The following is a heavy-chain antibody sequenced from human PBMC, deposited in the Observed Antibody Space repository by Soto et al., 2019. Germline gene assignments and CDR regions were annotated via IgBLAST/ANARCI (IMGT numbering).Heavy chain of an antibody. Sequence: ASETLSLTCAVYGGSFSGYYWSWIRQPPGKGLERIGEINHSGSTNYNPSLKSRVTISVDTSKNQFSLKLSSVTAADTAVYYCARVGSNLGYCSGGSCPRPYYYYYYMDVWGKGTTVTVSS. CDR2: INHSGST. CDR3: ARVGSNLGYCSGGSCPRPYYYYYYMDV. J-gene: IGHJ6*03. CDR1: GGSFSGYY. D-gene: IGHD2-15*01. V-gene: IGHV4-34*01.